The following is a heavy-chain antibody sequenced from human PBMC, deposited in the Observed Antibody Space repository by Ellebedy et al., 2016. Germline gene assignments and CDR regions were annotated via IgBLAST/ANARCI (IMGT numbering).Heavy chain of an antibody. D-gene: IGHD5-18*01. V-gene: IGHV3-23*01. J-gene: IGHJ4*02. CDR1: GFTFSSYA. CDR3: AKVRYSYAFDY. CDR2: ISGSGGST. Sequence: GESLKISXAASGFTFSSYAMSWVRQAPGKGLEWVSAISGSGGSTYYADSVKGRFTISRDNSKNTLYLQVNSLRAEDTAVYYCAKVRYSYAFDYWGQGTLVTVSS.